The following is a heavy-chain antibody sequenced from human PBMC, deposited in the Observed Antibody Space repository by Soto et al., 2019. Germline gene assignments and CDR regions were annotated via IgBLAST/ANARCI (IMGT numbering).Heavy chain of an antibody. CDR2: IYYPGST. CDR1: RDSINNYY. J-gene: IGHJ4*02. Sequence: SETLSLTCTVSRDSINNYYWSCVRQPQGKRLEWIGYIYYPGSTTYNPSLESRVTISVATSKNQFSLKLNSVNAADTAVYYCAKYRRTEADGFTLDYGGRGTLVTVSS. D-gene: IGHD6-13*01. V-gene: IGHV4-59*01. CDR3: AKYRRTEADGFTLDY.